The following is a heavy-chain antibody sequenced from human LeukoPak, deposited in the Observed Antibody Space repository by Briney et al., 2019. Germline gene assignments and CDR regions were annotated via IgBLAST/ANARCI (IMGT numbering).Heavy chain of an antibody. CDR3: ARSPKDYDSSGLFDY. V-gene: IGHV4-34*01. CDR1: GGSFSGYY. Sequence: SETLSLTCAVYGGSFSGYYWSWIRQPPGKGLEWIGEINHSGSTNYNPSLKSRATISVDTSKNQFSLKLSSVTAADTAVYYCARSPKDYDSSGLFDYWGQGTLVTVSS. CDR2: INHSGST. D-gene: IGHD3-22*01. J-gene: IGHJ4*02.